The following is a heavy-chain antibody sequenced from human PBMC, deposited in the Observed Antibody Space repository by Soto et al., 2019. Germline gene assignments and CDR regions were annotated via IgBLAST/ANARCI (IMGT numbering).Heavy chain of an antibody. CDR3: AKAQDYGDKLPFDY. CDR2: ISGSGGST. J-gene: IGHJ4*02. D-gene: IGHD4-17*01. CDR1: GFTFSSYA. V-gene: IGHV3-23*01. Sequence: GGSLRLSCAASGFTFSSYAMSWVRQAPGKGLEWVSAISGSGGSTYYADSAKGRFTISRDNSKNTLYLQMNSLRAEDTAVYYCAKAQDYGDKLPFDYWGQGTLVTVSS.